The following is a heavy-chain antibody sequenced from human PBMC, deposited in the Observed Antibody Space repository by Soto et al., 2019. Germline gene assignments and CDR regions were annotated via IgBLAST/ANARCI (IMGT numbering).Heavy chain of an antibody. CDR2: IYPGDSDT. Sequence: PGESLKISCKGSGYSFTSYWIGWVRQMPGKGLEWMGIIYPGDSDTRYSPSFQGQVTISADKSISTAYLQWSSLKASDTAMYYCARADSGSYAYYYYYGMDVWGQGTTVTVSS. V-gene: IGHV5-51*01. CDR3: ARADSGSYAYYYYYGMDV. CDR1: GYSFTSYW. J-gene: IGHJ6*02. D-gene: IGHD1-26*01.